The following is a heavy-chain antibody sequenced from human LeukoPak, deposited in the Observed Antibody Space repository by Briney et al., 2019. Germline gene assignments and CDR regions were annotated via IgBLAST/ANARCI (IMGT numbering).Heavy chain of an antibody. CDR3: VKGSDSSGYYNFDY. D-gene: IGHD3-22*01. CDR2: IIPIFGTA. Sequence: ASVKVSCKASGGTFSSYAISWVRQAPGQGLEWMGGIIPIFGTANYAQKFQGRVTITADESASTAYMELSSLRAEDTAVYYCVKGSDSSGYYNFDYWGQGTLVTVSS. J-gene: IGHJ4*02. CDR1: GGTFSSYA. V-gene: IGHV1-69*13.